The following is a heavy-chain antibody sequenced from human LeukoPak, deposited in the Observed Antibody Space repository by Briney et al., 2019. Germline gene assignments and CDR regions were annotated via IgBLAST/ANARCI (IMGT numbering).Heavy chain of an antibody. CDR2: INQDGSEK. CDR3: ARHVLDCSGGTCYFSDY. J-gene: IGHJ4*02. CDR1: GFIFSNYW. V-gene: IGHV3-7*03. Sequence: PGGSLRLSCAASGFIFSNYWMSWVRQAPGKGLEWVANINQDGSEKYYVDSGKGRSTISRDNAKNSLYLQMNSLRAEDTAVYYCARHVLDCSGGTCYFSDYWGQGTLVTVSS. D-gene: IGHD2-15*01.